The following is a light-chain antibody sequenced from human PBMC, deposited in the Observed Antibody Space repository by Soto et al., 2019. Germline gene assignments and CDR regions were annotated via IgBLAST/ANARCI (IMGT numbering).Light chain of an antibody. CDR1: SSDVGGYNY. CDR2: EVS. Sequence: QSALTQPASVSGSPGQSIPISCTGTSSDVGGYNYVSWYQQHPGKAPKLIIYEVSNRPSGISNRISGSKSDTTASLTISGLQAEDEADYYCSSYPSSSTLVFGGGTKLTVL. J-gene: IGLJ2*01. CDR3: SSYPSSSTLV. V-gene: IGLV2-14*01.